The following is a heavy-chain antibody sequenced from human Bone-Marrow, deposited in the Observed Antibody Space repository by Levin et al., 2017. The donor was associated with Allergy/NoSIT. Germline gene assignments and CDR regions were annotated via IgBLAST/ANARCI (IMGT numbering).Heavy chain of an antibody. Sequence: GESLKISCAASGFTFSNAWLTWVRQAPGKGLEWAGRIKSETDGGTTDYAAPVKGRFTISRDDSKNTLYLQMNSLRTEDTAVYYCTTEHCSSISCYEDYYGMNVWGQGTTVTVSS. D-gene: IGHD2-2*01. CDR3: TTEHCSSISCYEDYYGMNV. CDR2: IKSETDGGTT. J-gene: IGHJ6*02. V-gene: IGHV3-15*01. CDR1: GFTFSNAW.